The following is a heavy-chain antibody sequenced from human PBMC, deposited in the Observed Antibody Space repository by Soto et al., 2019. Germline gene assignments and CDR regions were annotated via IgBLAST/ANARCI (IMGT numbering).Heavy chain of an antibody. D-gene: IGHD1-20*01. V-gene: IGHV1-2*04. Sequence: ASVKVSCKASGYTFTGYYMHWVRQAPGQGLEWMGWINPNSGGTNYAQKFQGWVTMTRDTSISTAYMELSRLRSDDTAVYYCERAEITGTTYYFDYWGQGTLVTASS. CDR2: INPNSGGT. CDR3: ERAEITGTTYYFDY. J-gene: IGHJ4*02. CDR1: GYTFTGYY.